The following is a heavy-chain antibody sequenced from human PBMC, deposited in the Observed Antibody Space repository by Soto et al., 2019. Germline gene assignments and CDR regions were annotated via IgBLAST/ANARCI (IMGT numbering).Heavy chain of an antibody. CDR2: TYYKSRFFS. V-gene: IGHV6-1*01. J-gene: IGHJ5*02. CDR1: GDSVSSYSAA. D-gene: IGHD3-10*01. Sequence: PSQTLSLTCAISGDSVSSYSAAWNWIRQSPSGGLEWLGRTYYKSRFFSDYAESVKSRIIINPDTSKNQFSLQLKSVTPEDTAVYYCVRDXXSSSGWFDPWGQGTPVTVSS. CDR3: VRDXXSSSGWFDP.